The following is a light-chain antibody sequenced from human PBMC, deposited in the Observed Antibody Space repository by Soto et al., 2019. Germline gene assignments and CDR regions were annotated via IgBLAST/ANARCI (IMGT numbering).Light chain of an antibody. CDR3: CSYAGSPWV. J-gene: IGLJ3*02. Sequence: QSALTQPASVSGSPGQSITISCTGTSSDVGSYNLVSWYQQHPGKAPKLMIYEGSKRPSGVSNRFSGSKSGNTASLTISGLQAEDEAYYYCCSYAGSPWVFGGGTKLTVL. CDR2: EGS. CDR1: SSDVGSYNL. V-gene: IGLV2-23*01.